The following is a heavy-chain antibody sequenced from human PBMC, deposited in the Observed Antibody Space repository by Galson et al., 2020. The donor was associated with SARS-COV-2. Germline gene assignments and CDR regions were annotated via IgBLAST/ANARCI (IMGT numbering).Heavy chain of an antibody. J-gene: IGHJ4*02. D-gene: IGHD6-25*01. CDR3: ARTIAAAQDS. CDR1: GGSISSYY. CDR2: IYYSGRT. V-gene: IGHV4-59*01. Sequence: ASETLSLTCTVSGGSISSYYWSWIRQPPGKGLEWIGYIYYSGRTKYNPSLKGRVIVSLDTSNNQFSLKLSSVTAADTAVYYCARTIAAAQDSWGQGTLVTVSS.